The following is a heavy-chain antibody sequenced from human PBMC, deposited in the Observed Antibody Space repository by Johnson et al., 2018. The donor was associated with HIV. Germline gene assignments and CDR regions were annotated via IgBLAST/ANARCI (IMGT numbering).Heavy chain of an antibody. V-gene: IGHV3-30*03. CDR1: GFTFSNYG. CDR3: ARDRAYYDFWSGYPENYDI. D-gene: IGHD3-3*01. Sequence: QVQLVESGGGVVQPGKSLRLSCAASGFTFSNYGMHWVRQAPGKGLEWVAVISYDGGHGYYAECVRGRFTISRDNSENTLYLQMNSLRAEDTAVYYCARDRAYYDFWSGYPENYDIWGQGTMVTVSS. CDR2: ISYDGGHG. J-gene: IGHJ3*02.